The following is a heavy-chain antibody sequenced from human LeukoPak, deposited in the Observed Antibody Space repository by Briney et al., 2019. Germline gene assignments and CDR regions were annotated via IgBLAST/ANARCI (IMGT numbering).Heavy chain of an antibody. Sequence: GASVKVSCKTSGYTFTSYGISWVRQAPGQGLEWMGWISAYNGNTNYAQKLQGRVTMTTDTSTSTAYMELRSLRSDDTAVYYCASVPTMTVVANPDYWGQGTLVTVSS. V-gene: IGHV1-18*01. CDR1: GYTFTSYG. CDR2: ISAYNGNT. J-gene: IGHJ4*02. CDR3: ASVPTMTVVANPDY. D-gene: IGHD3-22*01.